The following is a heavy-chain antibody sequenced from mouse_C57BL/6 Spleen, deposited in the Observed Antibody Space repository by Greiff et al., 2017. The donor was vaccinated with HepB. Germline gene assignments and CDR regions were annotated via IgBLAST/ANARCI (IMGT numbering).Heavy chain of an antibody. J-gene: IGHJ2*01. CDR3: ARRDSSGYLSFDY. CDR2: IHPNSGST. V-gene: IGHV1-64*01. Sequence: VQLQQPGAELVKPGASVKLSCKASGYTFTSYWMHWVKQRPGQGLEWIGMIHPNSGSTNYNEKFKSKATLTVDKSSSTAYMQLSSLTSEDSAVYYCARRDSSGYLSFDYWGQGTTLTVSS. D-gene: IGHD3-2*02. CDR1: GYTFTSYW.